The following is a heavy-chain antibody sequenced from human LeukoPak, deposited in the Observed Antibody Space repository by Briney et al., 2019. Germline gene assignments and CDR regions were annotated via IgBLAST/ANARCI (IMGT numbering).Heavy chain of an antibody. V-gene: IGHV3-23*01. J-gene: IGHJ4*02. Sequence: PVGSLRLSCAASGFTFSSDGMSWGRQAPGKGLEWGSAISGSGGSTYYADSVKGRFTISRDNSKNTLYVQMNSLRAEDTAVYYCAKDGQYSSSSPYYFDYWGQGTLVTVSS. CDR3: AKDGQYSSSSPYYFDY. CDR1: GFTFSSDG. CDR2: ISGSGGST. D-gene: IGHD6-6*01.